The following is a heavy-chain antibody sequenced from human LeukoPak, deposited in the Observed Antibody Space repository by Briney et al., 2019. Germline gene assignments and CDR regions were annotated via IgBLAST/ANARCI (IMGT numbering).Heavy chain of an antibody. Sequence: GSLRLSCAASGFTFDYYWMHWVRQAPGKGLMWVSRINTDGSNTHYADSVKGRFAISRDNAKNTLYLQMNGLRVEDTAVYYCVVWGEDRSGHRFDFWGQGTLVTVSS. J-gene: IGHJ4*02. V-gene: IGHV3-74*01. CDR1: GFTFDYYW. CDR2: INTDGSNT. D-gene: IGHD3-22*01. CDR3: VVWGEDRSGHRFDF.